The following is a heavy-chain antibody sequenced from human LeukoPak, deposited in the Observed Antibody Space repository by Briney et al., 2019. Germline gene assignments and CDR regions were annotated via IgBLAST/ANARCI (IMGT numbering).Heavy chain of an antibody. CDR3: ARGPDCGGDCYYYYYYMDV. Sequence: PGGSLRLSCAASGFTFSSYGMSWVRQAPGKGLEWVSAISGSGGSTYYADSVKGRFTISRDNSKNTLYLQMNSLRAEDTAVYYCARGPDCGGDCYYYYYYMDVWGKGTTVTISS. CDR1: GFTFSSYG. V-gene: IGHV3-23*01. CDR2: ISGSGGST. J-gene: IGHJ6*03. D-gene: IGHD2-21*02.